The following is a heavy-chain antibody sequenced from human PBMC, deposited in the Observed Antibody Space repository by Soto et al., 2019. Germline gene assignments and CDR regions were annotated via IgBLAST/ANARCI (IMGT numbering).Heavy chain of an antibody. Sequence: EVQFLESGGGLVQPGGSLRLSCSASGFTFSTFAMGWVRQAPGKGLERVSIISGNDGSTNYADSVKGRFTISRDNSKNTLYLQMNSLRAEDTAVYYCVQFDFWSGYSDYWGQGTLVTVAS. D-gene: IGHD3-3*01. J-gene: IGHJ4*02. CDR1: GFTFSTFA. V-gene: IGHV3-23*01. CDR2: ISGNDGST. CDR3: VQFDFWSGYSDY.